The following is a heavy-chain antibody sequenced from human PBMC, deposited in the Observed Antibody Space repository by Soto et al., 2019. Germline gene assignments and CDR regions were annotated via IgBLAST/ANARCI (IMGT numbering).Heavy chain of an antibody. Sequence: PSETLSLTCAVSGGSISSGGYSWSWIRQPPGKGLEWIGYIYHSGSTYYNPSLKSRVTISVDRSKNQFSLKLSSVTAADTAVYYCARGGIVVVPAASPAYYYYYGMDVWGQGTTVTVSS. D-gene: IGHD2-2*01. CDR2: IYHSGST. V-gene: IGHV4-30-2*01. J-gene: IGHJ6*02. CDR3: ARGGIVVVPAASPAYYYYYGMDV. CDR1: GGSISSGGYS.